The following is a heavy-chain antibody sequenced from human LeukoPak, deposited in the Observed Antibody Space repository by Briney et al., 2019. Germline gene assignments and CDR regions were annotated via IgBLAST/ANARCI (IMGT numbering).Heavy chain of an antibody. V-gene: IGHV1-69*01. Sequence: ASVKVSCKASGGTFSTYAISWVRQAPGQGLEWMGGIIPIFGTANYAQKFQGRVTITADESTSTAYMELSSLRSEDTAVYYCARGSHRYYGSGSYPSTPFDYWGQGTLVTVSS. J-gene: IGHJ4*02. CDR2: IIPIFGTA. CDR1: GGTFSTYA. D-gene: IGHD3-10*01. CDR3: ARGSHRYYGSGSYPSTPFDY.